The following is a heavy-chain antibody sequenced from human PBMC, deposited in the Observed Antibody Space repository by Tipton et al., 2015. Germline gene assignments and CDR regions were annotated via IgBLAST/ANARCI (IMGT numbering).Heavy chain of an antibody. Sequence: SLRLSCAASGFTFDDYAMHWVRHAPGKGLEWVSGISWNSATIAYADSVKGRFSISRDNAKNTLYLQMNSLRAEDTAVYYCARLLWGYNNYGMDVWGQETTVTVFS. CDR1: GFTFDDYA. CDR2: ISWNSATI. V-gene: IGHV3-9*01. J-gene: IGHJ6*02. D-gene: IGHD3-16*01. CDR3: ARLLWGYNNYGMDV.